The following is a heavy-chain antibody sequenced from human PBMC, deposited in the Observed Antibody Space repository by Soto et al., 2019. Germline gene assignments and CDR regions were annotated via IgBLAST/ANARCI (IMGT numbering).Heavy chain of an antibody. CDR2: VEYDGSKK. CDR3: AKDIAAAGFMGGSDS. V-gene: IGHV3-30*18. D-gene: IGHD6-13*01. CDR1: GFTFSNFG. Sequence: QVHLVESGGGVVQPRGSLRLSCTASGFTFSNFGMHWVRQAPGKGPEWVGVVEYDGSKKQYPDSVKGRFTISRDNSNDTLYLQMNNLRAEDTAIYYWAKDIAAAGFMGGSDSWGQGTPVTVSP. J-gene: IGHJ5*01.